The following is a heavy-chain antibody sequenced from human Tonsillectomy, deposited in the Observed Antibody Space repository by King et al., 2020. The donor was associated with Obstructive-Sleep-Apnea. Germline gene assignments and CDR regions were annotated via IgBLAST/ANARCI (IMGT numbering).Heavy chain of an antibody. V-gene: IGHV1-2*02. J-gene: IGHJ4*02. CDR3: ARNSGYDYYFDY. CDR1: GYTFTGYY. D-gene: IGHD5-12*01. Sequence: VQLVQSGAEVKKPGASVKVSCKASGYTFTGYYMHWVRQAPGQGLEWMGWINPDTGDTNFAQNFQGRVTMTRDTSISTAYMELSSLRSDDTAVYYCARNSGYDYYFDYWGQGTLATVSS. CDR2: INPDTGDT.